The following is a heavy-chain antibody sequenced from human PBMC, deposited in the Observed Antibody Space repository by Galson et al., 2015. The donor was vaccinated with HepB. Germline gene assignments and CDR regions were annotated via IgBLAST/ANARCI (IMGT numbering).Heavy chain of an antibody. V-gene: IGHV3-21*01. J-gene: IGHJ4*02. CDR1: GFTFSSYS. CDR2: ISSNTSSGTYI. Sequence: SLRLSCAASGFTFSSYSMNWVRQAPGKGLEWVSFISSNTSSGTYIYYADSVKGRFTISRDNAKNSLCLQMNSLRAEDTAVYHCARADTWYGSGTDFLFGHCGQGILITVSS. CDR3: ARADTWYGSGTDFLFGH. D-gene: IGHD3-10*01.